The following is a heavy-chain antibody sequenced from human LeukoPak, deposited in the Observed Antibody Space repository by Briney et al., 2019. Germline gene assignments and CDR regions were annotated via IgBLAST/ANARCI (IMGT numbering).Heavy chain of an antibody. D-gene: IGHD3-10*02. CDR1: GGAITNHY. V-gene: IGHV4-59*11. Sequence: ASETLSLTCTVLGGAITNHYWSWLRQPPGKRLEWIGNIYFSGTSNYNPSPKNRVSLSIDTSRKQVSLKLASVTADDTAVYYCARDVLGGEDYWGQGTLVTVPS. CDR2: IYFSGTS. J-gene: IGHJ4*02. CDR3: ARDVLGGEDY.